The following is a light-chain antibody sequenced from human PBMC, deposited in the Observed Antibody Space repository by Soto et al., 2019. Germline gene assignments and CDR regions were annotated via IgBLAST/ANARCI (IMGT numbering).Light chain of an antibody. J-gene: IGKJ4*01. CDR2: GAS. V-gene: IGKV3-15*01. CDR1: QSVSST. CDR3: QQYKNWPLT. Sequence: EIVMTQSPATLSVSPGGRATLSCRASQSVSSTLAWYQQKPGQAPMLLIYGASTRATGFPARFSGSGSGTEFTLTISSLQSEDFAVYYCQQYKNWPLTFGGGTRVEIK.